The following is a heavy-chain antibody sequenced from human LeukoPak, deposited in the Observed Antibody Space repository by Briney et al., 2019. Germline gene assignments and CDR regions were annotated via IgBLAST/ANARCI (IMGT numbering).Heavy chain of an antibody. J-gene: IGHJ4*02. CDR2: ISSSGSTI. Sequence: PGGSLRLSCAASGFTFSSYEMNWVRQAPGKGLEWVSYISSSGSTIYYADSVKGRFTISGDNAKNSLYLQMNSLRAEDTAVYYCARVLMSRGVITFDYWGQGTLVTVSS. CDR3: ARVLMSRGVITFDY. D-gene: IGHD3-10*01. V-gene: IGHV3-48*03. CDR1: GFTFSSYE.